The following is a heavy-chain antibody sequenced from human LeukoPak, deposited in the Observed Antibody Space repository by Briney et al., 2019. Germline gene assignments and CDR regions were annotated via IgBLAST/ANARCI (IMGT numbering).Heavy chain of an antibody. Sequence: PSETLSLTCTVSGGSISSSSYYWGWIRQPPGKGLEWIGEINHSGSTNYNPSLKSRVTISVDTSKNQFSLKLSSVTAADTAVYYCARVRGEYYDILTAPRSGSFDYWGQGTLVTVSS. J-gene: IGHJ4*02. CDR2: INHSGST. CDR3: ARVRGEYYDILTAPRSGSFDY. V-gene: IGHV4-39*07. CDR1: GGSISSSSYY. D-gene: IGHD3-9*01.